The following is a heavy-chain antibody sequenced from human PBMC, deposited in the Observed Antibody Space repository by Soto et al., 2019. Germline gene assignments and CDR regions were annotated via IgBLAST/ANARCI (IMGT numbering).Heavy chain of an antibody. J-gene: IGHJ4*02. Sequence: PGGSLRLSCAASGFTFSSYGMHWVRQAPGKGLEWVAVISYDGSNKYYADSVKGRFTISRDNSKNTLYLQMNSLRAEDTAVYYCANMEIVGATGYWGQGTPVTVSS. V-gene: IGHV3-30*18. CDR3: ANMEIVGATGY. D-gene: IGHD1-26*01. CDR2: ISYDGSNK. CDR1: GFTFSSYG.